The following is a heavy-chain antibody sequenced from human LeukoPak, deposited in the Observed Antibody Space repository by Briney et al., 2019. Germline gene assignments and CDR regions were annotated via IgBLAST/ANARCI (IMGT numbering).Heavy chain of an antibody. CDR1: GGSFSGYY. J-gene: IGHJ4*02. Sequence: PSETLSLTCAVYGGSFSGYYWSWIRQPPGKGLEWIGEINHSGSTNYNPSLKSRVTMSVDTSKNQFSLKLSSVTAADTAVYYCARYYDYVWGSSTYYFDYWGQGTLVTVSS. V-gene: IGHV4-34*01. D-gene: IGHD3-16*01. CDR3: ARYYDYVWGSSTYYFDY. CDR2: INHSGST.